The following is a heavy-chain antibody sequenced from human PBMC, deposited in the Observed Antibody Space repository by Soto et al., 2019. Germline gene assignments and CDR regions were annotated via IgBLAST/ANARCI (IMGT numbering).Heavy chain of an antibody. CDR2: TYYRSKWYN. J-gene: IGHJ4*02. Sequence: SQTLSLTCAISGDSVSSNSAAWNWIRQSPSRGLEWLGRTYYRSKWYNDYAVSVKSRITINPDTSKNQFSLQLNSVTPEDTAVYYCAREGEYYYDSSGLVYFDYWGQGTLVTVSS. V-gene: IGHV6-1*01. CDR3: AREGEYYYDSSGLVYFDY. CDR1: GDSVSSNSAA. D-gene: IGHD3-22*01.